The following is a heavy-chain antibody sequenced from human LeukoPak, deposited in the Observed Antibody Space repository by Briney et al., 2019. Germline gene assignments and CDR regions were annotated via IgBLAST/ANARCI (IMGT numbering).Heavy chain of an antibody. V-gene: IGHV4-30-2*01. D-gene: IGHD3-10*01. CDR2: IYHSGST. CDR1: GGSISSGGYS. CDR3: ARGGYYYGSGDWFDA. Sequence: SETLSLTCAVSGGSISSGGYSWSWIRQPPGKGLEWIGYIYHSGSTYYNPSLKSRVTISVDRSKNQFSLKLSSVTAAETAVYYCARGGYYYGSGDWFDAWGQGTLVTVSS. J-gene: IGHJ5*02.